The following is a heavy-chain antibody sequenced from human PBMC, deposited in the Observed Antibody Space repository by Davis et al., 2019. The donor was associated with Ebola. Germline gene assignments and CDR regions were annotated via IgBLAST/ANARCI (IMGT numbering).Heavy chain of an antibody. CDR2: IYYRGST. D-gene: IGHD2/OR15-2a*01. J-gene: IGHJ5*02. CDR3: ARVHEYTDSFHFDP. V-gene: IGHV4-61*01. CDR1: GASVINDRFH. Sequence: MPSETLSLTCSVSGASVINDRFHWTWTRQSPGKGLEWIGYIYYRGSTNYNPSPRNRVTISVDSSKNQFSLILTSVTAADTAVYDCARVHEYTDSFHFDPWGQGILVTVSS.